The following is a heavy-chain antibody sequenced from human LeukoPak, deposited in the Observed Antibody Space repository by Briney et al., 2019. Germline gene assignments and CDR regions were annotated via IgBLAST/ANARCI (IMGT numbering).Heavy chain of an antibody. J-gene: IGHJ4*02. CDR1: GFTVSGKY. Sequence: GGSLRLSCAASGFTVSGKYMSWVRQAPGMGLEGVSVIYTAGSTSYADSVRGRFTISRDNSKNTLYLQMNSLRAEDTAVYFCAGGSSWPGLSFWGQGTLLTVSS. D-gene: IGHD6-13*01. V-gene: IGHV3-53*01. CDR3: AGGSSWPGLSF. CDR2: IYTAGST.